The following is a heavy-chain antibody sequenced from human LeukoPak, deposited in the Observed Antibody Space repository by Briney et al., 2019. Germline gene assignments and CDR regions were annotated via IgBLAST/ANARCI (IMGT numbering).Heavy chain of an antibody. CDR3: AKVTYSSGWLAGDY. J-gene: IGHJ4*02. CDR1: GFTFSDYY. V-gene: IGHV3-23*01. CDR2: ISGSGGST. Sequence: PGGSLRLSCAASGFTFSDYYMSWVRHAPGKGLEWVSAISGSGGSTYYADSVKGRFTISRDNSKNTLYLQMNSLRAEDTAVYYCAKVTYSSGWLAGDYWGQGTLVTVSS. D-gene: IGHD6-19*01.